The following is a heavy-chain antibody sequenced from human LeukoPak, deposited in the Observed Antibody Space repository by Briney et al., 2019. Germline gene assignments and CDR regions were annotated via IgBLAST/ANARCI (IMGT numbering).Heavy chain of an antibody. Sequence: SGPTLVNPTQTLTLTCTFSGFSLTTSGVGVGWIRQPPGKALEWLALIYWDDDKRYSPSLKSRLTITKDTSKNQVVLTMTNMDPVDTATYYCAHRRTYYDVLTGFYNVNYFDYWGQGTLVTVSS. CDR2: IYWDDDK. CDR3: AHRRTYYDVLTGFYNVNYFDY. CDR1: GFSLTTSGVG. J-gene: IGHJ4*02. D-gene: IGHD3-9*01. V-gene: IGHV2-5*02.